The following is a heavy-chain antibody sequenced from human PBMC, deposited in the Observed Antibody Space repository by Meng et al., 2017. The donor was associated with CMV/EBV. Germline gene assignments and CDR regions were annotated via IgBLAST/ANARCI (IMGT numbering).Heavy chain of an antibody. Sequence: ESLKISCAASGFTFSSYSMNWVRQAPGKGLEWVSSISSSSSYIYHADSVKGRFTISRDNTKNSLYLQMNSLRAEDTAVYYCARVSRGGDYKCLGYWGQGTLVTVSS. D-gene: IGHD4-17*01. CDR2: ISSSSSYI. V-gene: IGHV3-21*01. CDR1: GFTFSSYS. CDR3: ARVSRGGDYKCLGY. J-gene: IGHJ4*02.